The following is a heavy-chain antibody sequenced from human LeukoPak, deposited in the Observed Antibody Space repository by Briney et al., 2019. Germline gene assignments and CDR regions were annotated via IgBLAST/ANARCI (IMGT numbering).Heavy chain of an antibody. CDR2: ISGRGGST. CDR1: GFPFSSYA. D-gene: IGHD2-15*01. Sequence: GGSLSLSCAASGFPFSSYAMRWARHPPGEGRKWVSAISGRGGSTYYAGSVKGRFTISRDNSKNTLYLQMNSLRAEDTAVYYCAKEGQARGYLDYWGQGTLVTVSS. J-gene: IGHJ4*02. V-gene: IGHV3-23*01. CDR3: AKEGQARGYLDY.